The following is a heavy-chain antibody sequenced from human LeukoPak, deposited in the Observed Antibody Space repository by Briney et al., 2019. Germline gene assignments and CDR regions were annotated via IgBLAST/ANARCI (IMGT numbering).Heavy chain of an antibody. V-gene: IGHV4-59*08. CDR2: ISDSGNT. CDR1: GASISSYY. Sequence: SETLSLTCTVSGASISSYYWSWIRQPPGKGLEWIGFISDSGNTNYNPSLKSRVTVSLDTFKSQVSLSLTSVTAADTAVYYCARHPFATPFDHWGRGTLVTVSS. J-gene: IGHJ4*02. CDR3: ARHPFATPFDH.